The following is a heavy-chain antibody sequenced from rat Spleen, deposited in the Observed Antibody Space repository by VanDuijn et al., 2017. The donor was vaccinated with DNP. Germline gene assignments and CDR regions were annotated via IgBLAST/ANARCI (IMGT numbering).Heavy chain of an antibody. J-gene: IGHJ4*01. CDR1: GFTFSSYW. V-gene: IGHV5-58*01. CDR3: AKDRTYGAMDA. CDR2: INADGGST. Sequence: EVQLVETGGGLVQPGRSLKLSCVASGFTFSSYWMYWVRQPPGKGLEWIATINADGGSTFYLDSVKGRFTISRDNAENTLYLQMNSLRSEDTATYYCAKDRTYGAMDAWGQGTSVTVSS. D-gene: IGHD1-11*01.